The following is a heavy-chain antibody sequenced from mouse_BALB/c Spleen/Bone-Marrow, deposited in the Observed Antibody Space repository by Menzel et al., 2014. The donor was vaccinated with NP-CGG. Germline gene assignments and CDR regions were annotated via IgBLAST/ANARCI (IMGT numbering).Heavy chain of an antibody. CDR3: ARSRDYGSSYYAMDY. Sequence: VQLQQSGAELVKPGASVKLSCTASGFNTKDTYMHWVKQRPEQGLEWIGRIDPANGNTKYDPKFQGKATITADTSSNTAYLQLSSLTSEDTAVYYCARSRDYGSSYYAMDYWGQGTSVTVSS. CDR2: IDPANGNT. V-gene: IGHV14-3*02. CDR1: GFNTKDTY. J-gene: IGHJ4*01. D-gene: IGHD1-1*01.